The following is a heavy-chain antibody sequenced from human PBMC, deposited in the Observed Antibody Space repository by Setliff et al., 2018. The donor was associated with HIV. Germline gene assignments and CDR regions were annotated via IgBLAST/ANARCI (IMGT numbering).Heavy chain of an antibody. V-gene: IGHV3-23*01. CDR1: GFTYA. CDR2: ISGSGGST. J-gene: IGHJ4*01. D-gene: IGHD2-15*01. Sequence: PGGSLRLSCATSGFTYAMSWVRQAPGKGLEWVSVISGSGGSTFYADSVKGRFTISRDNSKNTLYLQMNRLRVEDTAVYYCAKDGISGGAYPPYYFDYWGHGTLVTVSS. CDR3: AKDGISGGAYPPYYFDY.